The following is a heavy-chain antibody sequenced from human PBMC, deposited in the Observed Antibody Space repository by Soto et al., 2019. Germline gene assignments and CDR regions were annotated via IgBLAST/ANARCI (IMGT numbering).Heavy chain of an antibody. J-gene: IGHJ4*02. CDR1: GYTFTGYY. D-gene: IGHD3-10*01. Sequence: ASVKVSCKASGYTFTGYYMHWVRQAPGQGLEWMGWINPNSGGTNYAQKFQGWVTMTRDTSISTAYMELSRLRSDDTAGYYCARDRWGGSGSYFDYWGQGTLVTVSS. CDR3: ARDRWGGSGSYFDY. V-gene: IGHV1-2*04. CDR2: INPNSGGT.